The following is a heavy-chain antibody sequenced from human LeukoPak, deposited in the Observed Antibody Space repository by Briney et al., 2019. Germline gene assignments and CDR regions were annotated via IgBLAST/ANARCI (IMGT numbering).Heavy chain of an antibody. CDR1: GFTFSSYG. Sequence: SGGSLRLSCAASGFTFSSYGMHWVRQAPGKGLEWVAVISYDGSNKYYADSVKGRFTISRDNSKNTLYLQMNSLRAEDTAVYYCAKEGLRGYSYVLNWFDPWGQGTLVTVSS. CDR3: AKEGLRGYSYVLNWFDP. CDR2: ISYDGSNK. D-gene: IGHD5-18*01. V-gene: IGHV3-30*18. J-gene: IGHJ5*02.